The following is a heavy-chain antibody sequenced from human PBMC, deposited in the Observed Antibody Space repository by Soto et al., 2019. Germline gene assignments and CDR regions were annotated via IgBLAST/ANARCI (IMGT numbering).Heavy chain of an antibody. V-gene: IGHV1-2*04. Sequence: ASVKVSFKASGYTFTGYYMHWVRRAPGQGLEWMGWINPNSGGTNYAQKFQGWVTMTRDTSISTAYMELSRLRSDDTAVYYCARERSYSSSWYYYYGMDVWGQGTTVTVSS. D-gene: IGHD6-13*01. J-gene: IGHJ6*02. CDR1: GYTFTGYY. CDR2: INPNSGGT. CDR3: ARERSYSSSWYYYYGMDV.